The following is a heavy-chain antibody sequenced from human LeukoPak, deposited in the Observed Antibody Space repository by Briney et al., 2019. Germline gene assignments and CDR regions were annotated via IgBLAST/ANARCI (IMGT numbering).Heavy chain of an antibody. D-gene: IGHD3-10*01. CDR1: GGSFSSYA. Sequence: SVKVSCKASGGSFSSYAISWVRQAPGQGLEWMGRIIPIVGVTNYAQKFQGRVSITADKSTSTAYMELSSLRSEDTAVYYCARDWLKGSGSHNPGSWFDPWGQGTLVTVSS. CDR2: IIPIVGVT. V-gene: IGHV1-69*04. J-gene: IGHJ5*02. CDR3: ARDWLKGSGSHNPGSWFDP.